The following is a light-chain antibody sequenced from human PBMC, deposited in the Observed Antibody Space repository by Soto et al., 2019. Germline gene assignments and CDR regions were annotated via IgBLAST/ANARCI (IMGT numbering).Light chain of an antibody. J-gene: IGKJ1*01. CDR3: QHYNSYSEA. V-gene: IGKV3-20*01. Sequence: EIVLTQSPGTLSLSPGEGATLSCRASQSVSSSYIAWYQQRPGQTPSLLIYGASTRATGIPDRFSGSGSGTHFTLTISSLQPDDFATYYCQHYNSYSEAFGQGTKVELK. CDR1: QSVSSSY. CDR2: GAS.